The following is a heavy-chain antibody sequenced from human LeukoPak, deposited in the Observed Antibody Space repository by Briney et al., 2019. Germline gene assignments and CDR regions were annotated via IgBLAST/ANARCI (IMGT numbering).Heavy chain of an antibody. Sequence: GGSLRLSCAASGFTFRNYAIHWVRQAPGKGLEWVATISNDGSNKYYGSSVKGRFTISRDNTKKTLYLQMNFLRTEDAAVYYCARVNDSSGYYPLYFDYWGQGALVTVSS. CDR1: GFTFRNYA. CDR2: ISNDGSNK. D-gene: IGHD3-22*01. V-gene: IGHV3-30*04. J-gene: IGHJ4*02. CDR3: ARVNDSSGYYPLYFDY.